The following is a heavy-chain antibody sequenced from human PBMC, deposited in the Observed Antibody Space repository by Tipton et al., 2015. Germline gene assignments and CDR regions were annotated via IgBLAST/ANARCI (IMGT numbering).Heavy chain of an antibody. V-gene: IGHV1-69*13. CDR2: IIPMFGTA. J-gene: IGHJ4*02. CDR1: GYTFTTYY. D-gene: IGHD4-23*01. CDR3: ARLSYGGTIVFDY. Sequence: QSGAEVKKPGASVKVSCKASGYTFTTYYMHWVRQAPGQGLEWMGGIIPMFGTANYAQKFQGRATFTADESTSTAYLELSSLTPEDTAVYYCARLSYGGTIVFDYWGQGTLVTVSS.